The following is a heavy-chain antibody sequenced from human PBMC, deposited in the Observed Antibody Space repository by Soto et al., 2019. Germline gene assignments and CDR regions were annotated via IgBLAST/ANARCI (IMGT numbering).Heavy chain of an antibody. CDR3: ARESAVVVDRGTQYVCFDH. CDR1: GFTFSSYS. CDR2: ISSSSSYI. V-gene: IGHV3-21*01. Sequence: GGSLRLSCAASGFTFSSYSMNWVRQAPGKGLEWVSSISSSSSYIDYADSVKGRFTISRDNAKNSLYLQMNSLRAEDTAVYSCARESAVVVDRGTQYVCFDHWGQGTLVTVSS. D-gene: IGHD3-22*01. J-gene: IGHJ5*02.